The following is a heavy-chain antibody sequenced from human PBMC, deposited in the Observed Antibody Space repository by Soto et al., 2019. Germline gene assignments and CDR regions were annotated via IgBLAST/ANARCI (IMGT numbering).Heavy chain of an antibody. D-gene: IGHD2-2*01. CDR1: GGSISSYY. V-gene: IGHV4-59*08. CDR2: IYYSGST. J-gene: IGHJ6*02. CDR3: ARHVPYCSDTSHCAYGMDV. Sequence: PSETLSLTCTVSGGSISSYYGSWIRQPPGKGLEWIGYIYYSGSTNYNPSLKSRVTISVDTSKNQFSLKLSSVTAADTAVYYCARHVPYCSDTSHCAYGMDVWGQGTTVTVSS.